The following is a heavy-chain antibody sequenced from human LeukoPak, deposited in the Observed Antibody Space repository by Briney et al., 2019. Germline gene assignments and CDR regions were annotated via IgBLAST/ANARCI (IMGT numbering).Heavy chain of an antibody. Sequence: SVKVSCKASGYTFTSYGISWVRQAPGQGLEWMGGIIPIFGTANYAQKFQGRVTITADESTSTAYMELSSLRSEDTAVYYCARGSFGGSYTLSLDYWGQGTLVTVSS. CDR2: IIPIFGTA. V-gene: IGHV1-69*13. J-gene: IGHJ4*02. D-gene: IGHD1-26*01. CDR3: ARGSFGGSYTLSLDY. CDR1: GYTFTSYG.